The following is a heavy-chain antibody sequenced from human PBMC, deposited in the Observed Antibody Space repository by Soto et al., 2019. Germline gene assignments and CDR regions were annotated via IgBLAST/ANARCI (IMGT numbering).Heavy chain of an antibody. Sequence: ASVKVSCKVSGYTLTELSMHWVRQAPGKGLEWMGGFDPEDGETIYAQKFQGRVTMTEDTSTDTAYMELSSLRSEDTAVYYCATPAPGIGITGTTYAFDIWGQGTMVTVSS. V-gene: IGHV1-24*01. CDR2: FDPEDGET. CDR1: GYTLTELS. J-gene: IGHJ3*02. CDR3: ATPAPGIGITGTTYAFDI. D-gene: IGHD1-20*01.